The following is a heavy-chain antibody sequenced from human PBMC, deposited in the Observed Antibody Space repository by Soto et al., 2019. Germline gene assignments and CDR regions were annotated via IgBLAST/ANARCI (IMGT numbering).Heavy chain of an antibody. J-gene: IGHJ4*02. Sequence: QITLKESGPTLVKPTQTLTLTCTFSGFSLSTSGVGVGWIRQPPGKALEWLALIYWDDDKRYSPSLKSRPTITKDTSKHQVGLTTTNMDPVDTARHYCAHDTTHALGYWGQGTPVTVSS. CDR3: AHDTTHALGY. CDR1: GFSLSTSGVG. CDR2: IYWDDDK. V-gene: IGHV2-5*02. D-gene: IGHD1-26*01.